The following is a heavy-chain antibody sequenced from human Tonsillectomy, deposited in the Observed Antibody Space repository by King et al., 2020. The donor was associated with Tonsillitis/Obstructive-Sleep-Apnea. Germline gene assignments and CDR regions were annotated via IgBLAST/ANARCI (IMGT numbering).Heavy chain of an antibody. V-gene: IGHV4-34*01. Sequence: VQLQQWGAGLLKPSETLSLTCAVYGGSFSGSYWSWIRQPPGKGLEWIGEINHSGSTNYNPSLKSRVTISVDTSKNQFSLKVSSVTATDTAVYYRARGDIVVVPAAQVYYYYMDVWGRGTAVTVSS. CDR1: GGSFSGSY. CDR3: ARGDIVVVPAAQVYYYYMDV. J-gene: IGHJ6*03. D-gene: IGHD2-2*01. CDR2: INHSGST.